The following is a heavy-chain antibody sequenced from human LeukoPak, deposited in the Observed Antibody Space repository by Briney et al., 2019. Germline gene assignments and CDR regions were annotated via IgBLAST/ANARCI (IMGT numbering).Heavy chain of an antibody. V-gene: IGHV1-18*01. CDR2: ISAYNGNT. CDR3: ARRGLTTVVTETPEGAFDY. D-gene: IGHD4-23*01. J-gene: IGHJ4*02. Sequence: ASVKVSCKASGYTFTSYGISWVRQAPGQGLEWMGWISAYNGNTNYAQKLQGRVTMTTDTSTSTAYMELRSLRSDDTAVYYCARRGLTTVVTETPEGAFDYWGQGTLVTVSS. CDR1: GYTFTSYG.